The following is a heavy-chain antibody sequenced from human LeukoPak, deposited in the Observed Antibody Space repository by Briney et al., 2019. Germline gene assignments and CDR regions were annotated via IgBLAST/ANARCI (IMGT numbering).Heavy chain of an antibody. CDR3: AKDQGKYGLDYFDY. D-gene: IGHD3-10*01. Sequence: PGGSLRVSCAASGCTFSSYAMSWVRQAPGKGLEWVSAISGSGGSTYYADSVKGRFTISRDNSKNTLYLQMNSLRAEDTAVYYCAKDQGKYGLDYFDYWGQGTLVTVSS. CDR1: GCTFSSYA. CDR2: ISGSGGST. V-gene: IGHV3-23*01. J-gene: IGHJ4*02.